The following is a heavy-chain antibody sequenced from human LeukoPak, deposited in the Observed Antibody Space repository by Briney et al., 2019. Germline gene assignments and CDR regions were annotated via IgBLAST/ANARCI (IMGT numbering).Heavy chain of an antibody. V-gene: IGHV3-48*03. Sequence: GGSLRLSCAASGFTFSSYALSWVRQAPGKGLEWVSYISSSGSTIYYADSVKGRFTISRDNAKNSLYLQMNSLRAEDTAVYYCARAFWSGYYFFDYWGQGTLVTVSS. D-gene: IGHD3-3*01. CDR1: GFTFSSYA. J-gene: IGHJ4*02. CDR3: ARAFWSGYYFFDY. CDR2: ISSSGSTI.